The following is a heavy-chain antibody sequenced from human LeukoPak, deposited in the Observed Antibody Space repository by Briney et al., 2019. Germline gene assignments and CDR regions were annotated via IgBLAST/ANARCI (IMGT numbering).Heavy chain of an antibody. CDR1: GGTFSSYA. J-gene: IGHJ4*02. CDR2: IIPILGIA. V-gene: IGHV1-69*04. Sequence: SVKVSCKASGGTFSSYAISWVRQAPGQGLEWMGRIIPILGIANYAQKFQGRVTITADKSTSTAYMELSSLRSEDTAVYYCASLPEGGVEVTASDWGQGTLVTVSS. D-gene: IGHD2-21*02. CDR3: ASLPEGGVEVTASD.